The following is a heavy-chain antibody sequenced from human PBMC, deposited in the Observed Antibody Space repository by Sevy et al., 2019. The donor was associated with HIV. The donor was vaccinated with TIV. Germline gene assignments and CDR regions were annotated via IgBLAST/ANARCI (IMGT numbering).Heavy chain of an antibody. Sequence: SETLSLTCAVYGGSFSGYYWSWIRQPPGKGLEWIGEINHSGSTNYNPSLKSRVTISVETSKNQFSLKLSSVTAADTAVYYCAREGGYSSSWYGYWGQGTLVTVSS. D-gene: IGHD6-13*01. CDR3: AREGGYSSSWYGY. CDR2: INHSGST. V-gene: IGHV4-34*01. J-gene: IGHJ4*02. CDR1: GGSFSGYY.